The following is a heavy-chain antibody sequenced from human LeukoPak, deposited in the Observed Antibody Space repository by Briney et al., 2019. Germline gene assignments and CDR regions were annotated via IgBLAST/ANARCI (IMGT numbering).Heavy chain of an antibody. V-gene: IGHV4-4*02. CDR1: GVSIVSNYW. Sequence: SETLYLTCAVSGVSIVSNYWWNWVRQSPGKGLEWIGQIHHSGSTIYNPSLKSRVTISVDKSRSQLSLKVDSVTAADSAVYYCARDCSGDGCYSRTLAIWGQGTMVIVSS. J-gene: IGHJ3*02. CDR2: IHHSGST. CDR3: ARDCSGDGCYSRTLAI. D-gene: IGHD2-15*01.